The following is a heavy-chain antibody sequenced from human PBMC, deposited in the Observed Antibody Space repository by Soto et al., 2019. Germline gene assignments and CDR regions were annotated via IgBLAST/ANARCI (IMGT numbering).Heavy chain of an antibody. J-gene: IGHJ6*02. V-gene: IGHV1-69*06. CDR3: ARGGYSSTWSNLLDRSGLDV. CDR1: GGTFSSYA. Sequence: SVKVSCKTSGGTFSSYAISWVRQAPGQGLEWMGGIVPLFRTTNYAQKFQGRVTITADTSTYTVNMELSGLRSGDTAVYYCARGGYSSTWSNLLDRSGLDVWGQGTTVTVSS. CDR2: IVPLFRTT. D-gene: IGHD6-13*01.